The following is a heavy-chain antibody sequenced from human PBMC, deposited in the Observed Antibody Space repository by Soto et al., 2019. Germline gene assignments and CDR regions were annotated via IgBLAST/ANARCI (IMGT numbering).Heavy chain of an antibody. Sequence: QVQLVQSGAEVKKPGASVKVSCKASGYTFTDYRMIWVRQAPGQGLEWMGIINPSGASTNYAQKFQGRVTLTRESFTSTVYMELSSLRSEDTAVYYCARPAGRLANWFDPWGQGTLVTVAS. CDR3: ARPAGRLANWFDP. CDR1: GYTFTDYR. D-gene: IGHD6-6*01. J-gene: IGHJ5*02. CDR2: INPSGAST. V-gene: IGHV1-46*01.